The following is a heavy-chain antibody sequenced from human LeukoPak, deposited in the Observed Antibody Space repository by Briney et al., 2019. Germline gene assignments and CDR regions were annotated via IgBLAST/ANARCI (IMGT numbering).Heavy chain of an antibody. CDR1: GFTFSGYA. CDR3: ARDYADYVGYFFFDY. Sequence: GGSLRLSCAASGFTFSGYAMSWVRQAPGKGLEWVSAISDSGGSTYYADSVKGRFTISRDNSQNTLYLQMNSLRAEDTAVYYCARDYADYVGYFFFDYWGQGTLVTVSS. D-gene: IGHD4-17*01. CDR2: ISDSGGST. J-gene: IGHJ4*02. V-gene: IGHV3-23*01.